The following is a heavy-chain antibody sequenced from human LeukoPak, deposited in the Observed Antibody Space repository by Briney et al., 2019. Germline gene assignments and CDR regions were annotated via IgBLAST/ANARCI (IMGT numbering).Heavy chain of an antibody. V-gene: IGHV4-59*01. CDR2: IYYSGST. CDR1: GGSISSYC. J-gene: IGHJ4*02. D-gene: IGHD6-13*01. Sequence: SETLSLTCTVSGGSISSYCWSWIRQPPGKGLEWIGYIYYSGSTNYNPSLKSRVTISVDTSKNQFSLKLSSVTAADTAVYYCARGPGIAAAGPNTDYWGQGTLVTVSS. CDR3: ARGPGIAAAGPNTDY.